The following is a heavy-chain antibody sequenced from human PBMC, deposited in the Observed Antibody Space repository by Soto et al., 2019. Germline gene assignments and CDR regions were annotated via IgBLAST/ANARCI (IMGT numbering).Heavy chain of an antibody. CDR3: AKDQGPNSYGSTPTYYFDY. Sequence: SGGSLRLSCAASGFTFSSYAMSWARQAPGKGLEWVSAISGSGGSTYYADSVKGRFTISRDNSKNTLYLQMNSLRAEDTAVYYCAKDQGPNSYGSTPTYYFDYCGQGTLVTVSS. J-gene: IGHJ4*02. CDR1: GFTFSSYA. D-gene: IGHD5-18*01. V-gene: IGHV3-23*01. CDR2: ISGSGGST.